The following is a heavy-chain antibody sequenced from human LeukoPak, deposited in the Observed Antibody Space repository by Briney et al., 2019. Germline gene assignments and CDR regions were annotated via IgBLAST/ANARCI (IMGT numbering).Heavy chain of an antibody. CDR2: ISGNSAKT. CDR3: ARWPYSSSYYFDY. CDR1: GFTFSSYA. V-gene: IGHV3-23*01. J-gene: IGHJ4*02. Sequence: GGSLRLSCAASGFTFSSYAMTWVRQAPGKGLEWVSGISGNSAKTFYADSVKGRFTLSRDNAKDSLYLQMNSLRAEDTAVYYCARWPYSSSYYFDYWGQGTLVTVSS. D-gene: IGHD6-6*01.